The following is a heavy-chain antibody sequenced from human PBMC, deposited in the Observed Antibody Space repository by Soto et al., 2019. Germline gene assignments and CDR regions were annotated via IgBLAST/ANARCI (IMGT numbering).Heavy chain of an antibody. J-gene: IGHJ6*02. CDR3: ARHIVVGRGGYYYYGMDV. V-gene: IGHV4-4*07. CDR1: GGSISSYY. CDR2: IYTSGST. D-gene: IGHD2-21*01. Sequence: SETLSLTCTVSGGSISSYYWSWIRQPAGKGLEWIGRIYTSGSTNYNPSLKSRVTMSVDTSKNQFSLKLSSVTAADTAVYYCARHIVVGRGGYYYYGMDVWGQGTTVTVSS.